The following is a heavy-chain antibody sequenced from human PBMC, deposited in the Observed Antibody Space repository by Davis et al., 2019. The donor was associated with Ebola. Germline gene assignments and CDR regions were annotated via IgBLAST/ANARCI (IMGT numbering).Heavy chain of an antibody. V-gene: IGHV1-69*06. Sequence: SVKVSCKASGGTFSSYAISWVRQAPGQGLEWMGGIIPIFGTANYAQKFQGRVPITADKSTSTAYMELSSLRSEDTAVYYCARGGSNYPWYYGMDVWGQGTTVTVSS. J-gene: IGHJ6*02. CDR1: GGTFSSYA. D-gene: IGHD4-11*01. CDR3: ARGGSNYPWYYGMDV. CDR2: IIPIFGTA.